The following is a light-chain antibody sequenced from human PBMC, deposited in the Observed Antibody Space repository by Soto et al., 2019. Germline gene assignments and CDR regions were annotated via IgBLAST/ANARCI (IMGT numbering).Light chain of an antibody. CDR3: QQSYSTPPD. V-gene: IGKV1-39*01. CDR2: AAS. J-gene: IGKJ3*01. Sequence: DIQMTQSPSSLSASVGDRVTITCRAGQSISSYLNWYQQKPGKAPKLLIYAASSLQSGVPSRFSGSGSGTDFTLTISSLQPEDFATYYCQQSYSTPPDFGPGTKVDIK. CDR1: QSISSY.